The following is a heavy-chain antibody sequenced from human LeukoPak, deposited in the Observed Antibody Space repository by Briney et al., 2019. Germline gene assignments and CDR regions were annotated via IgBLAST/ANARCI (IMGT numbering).Heavy chain of an antibody. CDR1: GFTFSGSA. CDR3: XXXXXXXXXXXXXXXXXXDV. CDR2: IRSKANSYAT. Sequence: GGSLRLSCAASGFTFSGSAMHWVRQASGKGLEWVGRIRSKANSYATAYAASVKGRFTISRDDSKNTAYLQMNSLKTEDTAVYXXXXXXXXXXXXXXXXXXXXDVWGQGTTVTVSS. V-gene: IGHV3-73*01. J-gene: IGHJ6*02.